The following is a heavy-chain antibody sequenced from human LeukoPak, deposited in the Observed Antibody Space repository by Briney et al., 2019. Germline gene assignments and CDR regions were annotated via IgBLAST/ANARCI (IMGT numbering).Heavy chain of an antibody. V-gene: IGHV3-48*03. CDR2: ISTSGYTI. CDR3: ARVSSSWISDAFDL. D-gene: IGHD5-12*01. Sequence: GGSLRLSCEAARFSFSNYEMNWVRQAPGKGLEWVSYISTSGYTIYYADSVQGRFTISRDNAENSLYLQMDSLRAEDMAVYYCARVSSSWISDAFDLWGQGTMVTVSS. CDR1: RFSFSNYE. J-gene: IGHJ3*01.